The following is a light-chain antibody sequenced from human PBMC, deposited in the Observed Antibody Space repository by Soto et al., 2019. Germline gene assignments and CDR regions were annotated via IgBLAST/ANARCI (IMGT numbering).Light chain of an antibody. J-gene: IGKJ4*01. V-gene: IGKV3-11*01. CDR3: QHRSDWPST. CDR2: DAS. CDR1: QNVSSY. Sequence: EIVLTQSPAALSLSPGDRATLSCRASQNVSSYLAWYQQKPGQAPRLLIYDASSRATGIPARFSGSGSGTDFTLTITSLEPEDFAVYYCQHRSDWPSTFGGGTKVEIK.